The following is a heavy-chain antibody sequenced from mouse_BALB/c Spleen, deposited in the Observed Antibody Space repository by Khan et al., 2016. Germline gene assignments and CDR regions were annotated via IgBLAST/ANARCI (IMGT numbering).Heavy chain of an antibody. V-gene: IGHV3-2*02. CDR2: ISYSGST. J-gene: IGHJ2*01. Sequence: EVQLQESGPGLVKPSQSLSLTCTVTGYSITSDYAWNWIRQFPGNKLEWMGYISYSGSTSYNPSLKSRISITRDTSKNQFFLQLNSVTTEDTATYYCARREITTWRYYFDYWGQGTTLTVSS. CDR3: ARREITTWRYYFDY. D-gene: IGHD2-4*01. CDR1: GYSITSDYA.